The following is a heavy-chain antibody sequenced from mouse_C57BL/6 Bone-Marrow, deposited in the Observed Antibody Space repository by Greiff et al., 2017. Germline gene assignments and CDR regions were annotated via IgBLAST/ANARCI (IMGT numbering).Heavy chain of an antibody. CDR1: GFSLTSYG. J-gene: IGHJ3*01. D-gene: IGHD2-4*01. Sequence: VKLEESGPGLVAPSQSLSITCTVSGFSLTSYGVHWVRQPPGKGLEWLVVIWSDGSTTYTSALKSRLSISKDNSKSQVFLNMNSLQTEDTAMYYCARHEAYDYDGWFAYWGQGTLVTVSA. CDR3: ARHEAYDYDGWFAY. CDR2: IWSDGST. V-gene: IGHV2-6-1*01.